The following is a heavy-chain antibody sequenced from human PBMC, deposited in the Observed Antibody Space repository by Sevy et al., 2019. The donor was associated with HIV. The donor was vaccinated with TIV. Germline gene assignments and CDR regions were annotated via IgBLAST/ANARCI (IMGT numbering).Heavy chain of an antibody. Sequence: ASVKVSCKASGYTFTSYYMHWVRQAPGQGLEWMGIINPSGGSTSYAQKFQGRVTMTRDTSTSTVYMELGSLRSEDTAVYYCARDLLGYCSGGSCYSLWFDPWGQGTLVTVSS. D-gene: IGHD2-15*01. CDR3: ARDLLGYCSGGSCYSLWFDP. CDR1: GYTFTSYY. CDR2: INPSGGST. V-gene: IGHV1-46*03. J-gene: IGHJ5*02.